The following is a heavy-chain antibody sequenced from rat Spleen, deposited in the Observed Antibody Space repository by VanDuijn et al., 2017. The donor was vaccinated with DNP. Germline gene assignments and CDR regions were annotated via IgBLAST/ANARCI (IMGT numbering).Heavy chain of an antibody. D-gene: IGHD1-4*01. CDR2: SSYDGGST. J-gene: IGHJ2*01. CDR3: ARHVLPLRVWDY. Sequence: EVQLVESGGGLVQPGGSLKLSCAASGFTFRDYYMAWVRQAPTKGLEWVAYSSYDGGSTYNGDSVKGRFTISRDNAKSILYLQMNSLRSEDMATYYCARHVLPLRVWDYWGQGVMVTVSS. CDR1: GFTFRDYY. V-gene: IGHV5-22*01.